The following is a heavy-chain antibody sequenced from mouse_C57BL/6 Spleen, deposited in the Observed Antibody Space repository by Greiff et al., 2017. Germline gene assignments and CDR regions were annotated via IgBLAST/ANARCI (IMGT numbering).Heavy chain of an antibody. CDR3: ARKGEGLTGYWYFDV. D-gene: IGHD4-1*01. V-gene: IGHV1-80*01. J-gene: IGHJ1*03. CDR1: GYAFSSYW. CDR2: IYPGDGDT. Sequence: QVQLQQSGAELVKPGASVKISCKASGYAFSSYWMHWVKQRPGKGLEWIGQIYPGDGDTNYNGKFKGKATLTADKSSSTAYMQLSSLTSEDSAVYVCARKGEGLTGYWYFDVWGTGTTVTVSS.